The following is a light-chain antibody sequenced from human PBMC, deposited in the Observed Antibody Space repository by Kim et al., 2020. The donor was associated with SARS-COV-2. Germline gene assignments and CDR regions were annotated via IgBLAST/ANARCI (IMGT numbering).Light chain of an antibody. J-gene: IGKJ4*01. CDR2: DAS. Sequence: LAPGERATLSCSASQTVSSYLAWYQQKPGQPPRLLIYDASNRATGIPARFSGSGSGTDFTLTISSLEAEDFAVYYCQHRRNWPLTFGGGTKVDIK. CDR3: QHRRNWPLT. CDR1: QTVSSY. V-gene: IGKV3-11*01.